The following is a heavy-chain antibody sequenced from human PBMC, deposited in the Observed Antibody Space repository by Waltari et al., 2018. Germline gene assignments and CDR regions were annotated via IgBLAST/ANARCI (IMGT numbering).Heavy chain of an antibody. J-gene: IGHJ4*02. CDR1: GYTFTGYY. CDR2: INANRGAT. Sequence: QVQLVQSGAEVKKPGASLNVSCKASGYTFTGYYIHWVRQAPGQGLEWMGWINANRGATNFAQKFQGRVTMTRDTSISTAYMELTRLRSDDTAVYYCARTETGDFDYWGQGTLVTVSS. CDR3: ARTETGDFDY. D-gene: IGHD3-10*01. V-gene: IGHV1-2*02.